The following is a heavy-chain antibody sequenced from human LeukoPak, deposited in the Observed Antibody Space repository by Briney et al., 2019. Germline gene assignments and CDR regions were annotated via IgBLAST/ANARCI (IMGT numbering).Heavy chain of an antibody. V-gene: IGHV3-23*01. D-gene: IGHD2-2*01. CDR3: ATHRSNGPAAMNY. J-gene: IGHJ4*02. Sequence: PGGSLRLSCAASGFTFSTYAMSWVRQAPGKGLELVSTISGSGSNTYYADSVKGRFTISRDNSNSTLYLQMGSLTAEDTAIYYCATHRSNGPAAMNYWGQGILVTVSS. CDR1: GFTFSTYA. CDR2: ISGSGSNT.